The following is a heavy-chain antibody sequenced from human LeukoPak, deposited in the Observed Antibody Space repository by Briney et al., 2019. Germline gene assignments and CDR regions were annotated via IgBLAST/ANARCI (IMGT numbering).Heavy chain of an antibody. J-gene: IGHJ4*02. CDR1: GFTFSSYR. V-gene: IGHV3-74*01. CDR2: INSDGSST. Sequence: GGSLRLSGAASGFTFSSYRMHWVRQAPGKGLMWFSRINSDGSSTGYADSVKGRFTISRDNAKNTLYLQMNSLRAEDTAVYYCARDRTATMDWGQGTLVTVSS. CDR3: ARDRTATMD. D-gene: IGHD5-24*01.